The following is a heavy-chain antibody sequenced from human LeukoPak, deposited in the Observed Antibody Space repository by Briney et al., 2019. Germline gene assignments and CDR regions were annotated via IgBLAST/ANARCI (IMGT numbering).Heavy chain of an antibody. CDR1: RFTVWCFW. CDR2: IKQNGNSN. Sequence: GGYLRRSGAASRFTVWCFWMTWVPQAPGKGLKGIVNIKQNGNSNYYLYSVKGRCPASKANAKNSLYLQMTCLRAEVPAVYYCARVRGDYYFDYWGQGTLVTVSS. CDR3: ARVRGDYYFDY. J-gene: IGHJ4*02. V-gene: IGHV3-7*04. D-gene: IGHD3-10*01.